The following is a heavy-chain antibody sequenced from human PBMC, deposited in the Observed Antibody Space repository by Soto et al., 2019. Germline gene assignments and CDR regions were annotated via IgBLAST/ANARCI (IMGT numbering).Heavy chain of an antibody. J-gene: IGHJ4*02. CDR3: AREYSSTGYGLVY. V-gene: IGHV3-33*01. Sequence: QAQLVESGEGVVQPGRSLRLSCAASGFTFSSHGMHWVRQAPGKGLEWVAVIWSDGSNEYYAVSVKGRFTISRDNSNNTLYMQMSCLKVEDTAVYYCAREYSSTGYGLVYWGQGALVTVSA. CDR2: IWSDGSNE. CDR1: GFTFSSHG. D-gene: IGHD6-19*01.